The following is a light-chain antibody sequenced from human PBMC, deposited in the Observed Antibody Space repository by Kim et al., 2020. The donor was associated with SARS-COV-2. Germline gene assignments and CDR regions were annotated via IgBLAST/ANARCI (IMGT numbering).Light chain of an antibody. CDR2: RDN. J-gene: IGLJ3*02. CDR1: KIGGKS. V-gene: IGLV3-9*01. Sequence: SYELTQPLSVSVALGQTARITCGGNKIGGKSVHWYQQKPGQAHLLVIYRDNSRPSGIPERFSGSNSGNTATLTINTAQAGDEADYYCQVWAANTAVFGGGTKVTVL. CDR3: QVWAANTAV.